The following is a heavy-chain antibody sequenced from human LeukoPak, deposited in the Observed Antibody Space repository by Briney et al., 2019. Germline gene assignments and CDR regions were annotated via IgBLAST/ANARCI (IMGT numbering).Heavy chain of an antibody. Sequence: SETLSLTCTVSGGSISSYYWSWIRQPPGKGLEWIGYIYYSGSTNYNPSLKSRVTISVDTSKNQFSLKLRSVTAADTAVYYCAREEGYFCSGGSCYSYYMDVWGKGTTVTISS. CDR3: AREEGYFCSGGSCYSYYMDV. D-gene: IGHD2-15*01. CDR1: GGSISSYY. V-gene: IGHV4-59*01. CDR2: IYYSGST. J-gene: IGHJ6*03.